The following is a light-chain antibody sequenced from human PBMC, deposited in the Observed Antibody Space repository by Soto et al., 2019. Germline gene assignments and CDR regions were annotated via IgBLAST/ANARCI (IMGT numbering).Light chain of an antibody. V-gene: IGLV2-8*01. CDR3: SSYSGSDNFVV. CDR2: EVI. Sequence: QSALTQPPSASGSPGQSVTISCAGTSSDVGGYNFVSWYQQHPGKVPKLMIYEVIKRPSGVPDRFSGSKSGNTASLTVSGLHAADEADYYCSSYSGSDNFVVFGGGTKLTVL. CDR1: SSDVGGYNF. J-gene: IGLJ2*01.